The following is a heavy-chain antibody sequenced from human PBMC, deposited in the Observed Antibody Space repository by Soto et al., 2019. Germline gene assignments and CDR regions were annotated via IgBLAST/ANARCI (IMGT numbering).Heavy chain of an antibody. J-gene: IGHJ4*02. D-gene: IGHD3-22*01. Sequence: GASVKVSCKASGYTFSNYAMHWVRQAPGQRLEWMGWINAGNGDTRYPQKFQDRVTITRDTSASTADMELSSLIAEDTAVYYCARESSRYYDGSSYYYDYWGQGTLVTVSS. V-gene: IGHV1-3*01. CDR3: ARESSRYYDGSSYYYDY. CDR1: GYTFSNYA. CDR2: INAGNGDT.